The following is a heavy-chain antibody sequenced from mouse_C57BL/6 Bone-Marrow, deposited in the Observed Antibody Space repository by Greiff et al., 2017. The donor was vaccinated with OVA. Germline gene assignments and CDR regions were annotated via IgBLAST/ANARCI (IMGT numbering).Heavy chain of an antibody. J-gene: IGHJ4*01. CDR1: GYPFTSSG. V-gene: IGHV1-81*01. Sequence: QVQLKESGAELARPGASVKLSCKASGYPFTSSGISWVKQRTGQGLEWIGEIYPRSGNTYYNEKFKGKATLTADKSSSTAYMELRSLTSEDSAVYFCARRHGSSYVYAMDYWGQGTSVTVSS. CDR2: IYPRSGNT. CDR3: ARRHGSSYVYAMDY. D-gene: IGHD1-1*01.